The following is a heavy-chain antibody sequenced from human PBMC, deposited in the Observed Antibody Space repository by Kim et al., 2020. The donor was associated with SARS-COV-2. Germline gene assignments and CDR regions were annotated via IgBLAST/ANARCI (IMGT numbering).Heavy chain of an antibody. J-gene: IGHJ6*02. Sequence: GGSLRLSCAASGFTVSSNYMSWVRQAPGKGLEWVSVIYSGGSTYYADSVKGRFTISRHNSKNTLYLQMNSLRAEDTAVYYCARDSPYYDFWSGYPTRPYYYYGMDVWGQGTTVTVSS. V-gene: IGHV3-53*04. CDR3: ARDSPYYDFWSGYPTRPYYYYGMDV. CDR2: IYSGGST. CDR1: GFTVSSNY. D-gene: IGHD3-3*01.